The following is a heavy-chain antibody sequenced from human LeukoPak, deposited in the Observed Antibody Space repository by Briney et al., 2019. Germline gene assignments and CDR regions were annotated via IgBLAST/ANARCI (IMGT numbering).Heavy chain of an antibody. CDR3: AREDFGDGSGLCFDY. V-gene: IGHV3-30-3*01. D-gene: IGHD6-19*01. J-gene: IGHJ4*02. Sequence: GGSLRLSCAASGFTFSSYAMHWVRQAPGKGLEWVAVISYDGSNKYYADSVKGRFTISRDNSKNTLYLQMNSLRAEDTAVYYCAREDFGDGSGLCFDYWGQGTLVTVSS. CDR1: GFTFSSYA. CDR2: ISYDGSNK.